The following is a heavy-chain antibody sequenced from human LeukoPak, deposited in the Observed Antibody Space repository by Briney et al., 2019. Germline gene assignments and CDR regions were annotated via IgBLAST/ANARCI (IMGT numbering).Heavy chain of an antibody. CDR2: INSDGSTT. V-gene: IGHV3-74*01. Sequence: GGSLRLSCAASGFTLSSYWMHWVRQAPGKGLVWVSRINSDGSTTSYADSVKGRFTISRDNAKNTLYLQMNSLKTEDTAVYYCTIAGYYDSSGYYQTFDYWGQGTLVTVSS. J-gene: IGHJ4*02. CDR1: GFTLSSYW. D-gene: IGHD3-22*01. CDR3: TIAGYYDSSGYYQTFDY.